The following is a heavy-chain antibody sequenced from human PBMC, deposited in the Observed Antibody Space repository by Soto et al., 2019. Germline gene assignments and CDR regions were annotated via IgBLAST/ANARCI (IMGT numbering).Heavy chain of an antibody. D-gene: IGHD6-19*01. Sequence: PGGSLRLSCVASGFAFSNYAMSWVRQAPGEGLYWVSTTTPSGDSAYYASSVKGRCTTSRDNSKNTLYLQMNSLRADDTAVYYCAKNSRQSTYSSGSHWGQGTLVTVSS. CDR2: TTPSGDSA. V-gene: IGHV3-23*01. CDR3: AKNSRQSTYSSGSH. J-gene: IGHJ4*02. CDR1: GFAFSNYA.